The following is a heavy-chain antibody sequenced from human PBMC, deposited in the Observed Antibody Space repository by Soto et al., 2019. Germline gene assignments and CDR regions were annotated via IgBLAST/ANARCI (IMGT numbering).Heavy chain of an antibody. CDR1: GYTFTSYY. V-gene: IGHV1-46*03. Sequence: ASVKVSCKASGYTFTSYYMHWVRQAPGQGLEWMGIINPSGGSTSYAQKFQGRVTMTRDTSTSTVYMELSSLRSEDTAVYYCARAHPYFYFWSGYYTPGGDYYYYYMDVWGKGTTVTVSS. CDR2: INPSGGST. J-gene: IGHJ6*03. CDR3: ARAHPYFYFWSGYYTPGGDYYYYYMDV. D-gene: IGHD3-3*01.